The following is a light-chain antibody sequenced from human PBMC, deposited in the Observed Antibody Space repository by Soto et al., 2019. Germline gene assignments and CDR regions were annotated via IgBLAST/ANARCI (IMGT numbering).Light chain of an antibody. CDR3: QQYGSSPLT. V-gene: IGKV3-20*01. CDR2: GVF. Sequence: EIVLTQSPGTLSLSPGERATLSCRASQSVSSSYLAWYQQKPDQAPRLLIYGVFIRATGVPDRISGSGSETDFTHTISSLEAEDFAVYYCQQYGSSPLTFGGGTKVEIQ. CDR1: QSVSSSY. J-gene: IGKJ4*01.